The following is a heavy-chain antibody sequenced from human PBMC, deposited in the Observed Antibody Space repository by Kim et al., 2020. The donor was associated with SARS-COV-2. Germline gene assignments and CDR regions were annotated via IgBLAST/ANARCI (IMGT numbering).Heavy chain of an antibody. CDR3: ARDLMVAGTYAFDI. J-gene: IGHJ3*02. V-gene: IGHV4-59*01. CDR1: GGSISSYY. D-gene: IGHD2-15*01. Sequence: SETLSLTCTVSGGSISSYYWSWIRQPPGKGLEWIGYITYSGSTNYNPSLKSRVPISVDTSKNQFSLKLSSVTAADTAVYYCARDLMVAGTYAFDIWGQGT. CDR2: ITYSGST.